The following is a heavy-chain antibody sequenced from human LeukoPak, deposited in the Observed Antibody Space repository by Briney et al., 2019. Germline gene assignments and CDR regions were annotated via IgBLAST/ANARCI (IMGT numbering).Heavy chain of an antibody. D-gene: IGHD3-3*01. J-gene: IGHJ3*02. V-gene: IGHV1-18*01. CDR3: ARDHSWPVSRLLEWSTDAFDI. Sequence: ASVKVSCKASGYTFTSYGISWVRQAPGQGLEWMGWISAYNGNTNYAQKLQGRVTMTTDTSTSTAYMELRSLISDDTAVYYCARDHSWPVSRLLEWSTDAFDIWGQGTMVTVSS. CDR2: ISAYNGNT. CDR1: GYTFTSYG.